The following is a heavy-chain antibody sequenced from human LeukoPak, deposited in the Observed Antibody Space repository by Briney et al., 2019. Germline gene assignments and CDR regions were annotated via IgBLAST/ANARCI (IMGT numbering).Heavy chain of an antibody. Sequence: SETLSLTCTVSGVSISSYYWSWIRQPAGKGLEWIGRIYTSGSTNYNPSLKSRVTISVDTSKNQFSLKLSSVTAADTAVYYCARALSYCSGGSGYPNWFDPWGQGTLVTVSS. CDR3: ARALSYCSGGSGYPNWFDP. D-gene: IGHD2-15*01. J-gene: IGHJ5*02. CDR2: IYTSGST. V-gene: IGHV4-4*07. CDR1: GVSISSYY.